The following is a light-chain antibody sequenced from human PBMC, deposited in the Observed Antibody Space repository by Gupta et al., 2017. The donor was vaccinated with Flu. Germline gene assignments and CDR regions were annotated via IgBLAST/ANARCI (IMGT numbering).Light chain of an antibody. CDR2: EVS. J-gene: IGLJ2*01. V-gene: IGLV2-14*01. CDR3: SSYTISSTGL. Sequence: QTALTQPASVSGSPGQSITISCTGTSSDVGGYNYVSWYQQHPGKAPKVMIYEVSHRPSGVSNRFSGSKSGNTASLTISGRQAEDEADYYCSSYTISSTGLFGGGTKLTVL. CDR1: SSDVGGYNY.